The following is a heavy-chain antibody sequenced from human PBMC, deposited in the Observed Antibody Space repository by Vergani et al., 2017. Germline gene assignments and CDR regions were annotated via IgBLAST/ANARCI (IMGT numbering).Heavy chain of an antibody. CDR3: AGALGALVVVAATGNWFDP. D-gene: IGHD2-15*01. CDR2: IIPIFGTA. CDR1: GGTFSSYA. J-gene: IGHJ5*02. V-gene: IGHV1-69*01. Sequence: QVQLVQSGAEVKKPGSSVKVSCKASGGTFSSYAISWVRQAPGQGLEWMGGIIPIFGTANYAQKFQGRVTITADESTSTAYMELSSLRPEDTAVYYGAGALGALVVVAATGNWFDPWGQGTLVTVSS.